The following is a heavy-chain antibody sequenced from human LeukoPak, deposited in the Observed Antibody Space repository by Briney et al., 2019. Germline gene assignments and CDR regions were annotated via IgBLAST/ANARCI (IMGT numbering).Heavy chain of an antibody. CDR3: ARPNRNWEFDY. CDR1: GGSISSSSYY. V-gene: IGHV4-39*01. J-gene: IGHJ4*02. Sequence: KPSETLSLTCTVSGGSISSSSYYWGWIRQPPGKGLEWIGSIYYSGSTYYNPSLKSRVTISVDTSKNQFSLKLSSVTAADTAVYYCARPNRNWEFDYWGQGTLVTVSS. D-gene: IGHD1-14*01. CDR2: IYYSGST.